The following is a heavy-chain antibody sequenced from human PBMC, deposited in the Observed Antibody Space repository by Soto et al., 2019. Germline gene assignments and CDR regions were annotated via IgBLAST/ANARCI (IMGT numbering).Heavy chain of an antibody. CDR1: GLTFSGGC. Sequence: LRLCCXASGLTFSGGCRTSVGDTAWEGLQWVAAIKPDGSETFYVDYVKGRFTISRDNARNSLFLQMDSLRAEHTAVYYCTSRNSGMNYKAVFEFWGQGTLVTVYS. V-gene: IGHV3-7*03. J-gene: IGHJ4*02. CDR3: TSRNSGMNYKAVFEF. CDR2: IKPDGSET. D-gene: IGHD3-10*01.